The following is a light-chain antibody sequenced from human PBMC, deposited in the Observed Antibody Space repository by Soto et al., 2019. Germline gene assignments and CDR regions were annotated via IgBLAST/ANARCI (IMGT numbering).Light chain of an antibody. V-gene: IGLV2-23*01. CDR3: CSYGRNGLVV. Sequence: QSALTQPASVSGSPGQSITISCTGTSSDVGDYNLLSWYQQHPGKAPRLLIHEGSRRPSGISDRFSGSKSHNTASLTIAGLQPEDEADYYCCSYGRNGLVVFGGGTQRTVL. CDR2: EGS. CDR1: SSDVGDYNL. J-gene: IGLJ2*01.